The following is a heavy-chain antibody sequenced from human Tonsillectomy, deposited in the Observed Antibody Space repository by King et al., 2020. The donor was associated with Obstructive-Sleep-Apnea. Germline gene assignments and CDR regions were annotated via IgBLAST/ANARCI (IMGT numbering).Heavy chain of an antibody. D-gene: IGHD6-19*01. CDR3: ARDKEGSGWKFFDY. V-gene: IGHV1-69*10. CDR2: IIPILGIA. Sequence: VQLVESGAEVKKPGSSVTVSCKASGGTLNNYVISWVRQAPGQGLEWMGGIIPILGIANYAQKFQGRVTIIADKSTSTAYMELSSLRSEDTAVYYCARDKEGSGWKFFDYWGQGTLVTVSS. J-gene: IGHJ4*02. CDR1: GGTLNNYV.